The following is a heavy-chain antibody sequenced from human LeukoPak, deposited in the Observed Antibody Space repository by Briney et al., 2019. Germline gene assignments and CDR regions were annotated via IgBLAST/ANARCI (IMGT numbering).Heavy chain of an antibody. D-gene: IGHD7-27*01. CDR1: GFTFSNAW. Sequence: GGSLRLSCAASGFTFSNAWMSWVRQAPGKGLEWVGRIKSKTDGGTTDYAAPVKGRFTISRDDSKNTLYLQMNSLKTEDAAVCYCTTVLTAYFYYYMDVWGKGTTVTVSS. V-gene: IGHV3-15*01. CDR2: IKSKTDGGTT. J-gene: IGHJ6*03. CDR3: TTVLTAYFYYYMDV.